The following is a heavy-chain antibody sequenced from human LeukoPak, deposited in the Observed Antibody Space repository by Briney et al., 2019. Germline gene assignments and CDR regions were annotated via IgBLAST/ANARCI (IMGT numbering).Heavy chain of an antibody. J-gene: IGHJ4*02. Sequence: GGSLRLSCAASGFTFSDYYMSCIRQAPGKGLEWVSYISGSSSYTNYADSVKGRFTISRDNAKKSLYLQINSLRAEDTAVYYCARDAYCVSDCYDYFDNWGQGTLVTVSS. CDR2: ISGSSSYT. CDR3: ARDAYCVSDCYDYFDN. CDR1: GFTFSDYY. V-gene: IGHV3-11*05. D-gene: IGHD2-21*02.